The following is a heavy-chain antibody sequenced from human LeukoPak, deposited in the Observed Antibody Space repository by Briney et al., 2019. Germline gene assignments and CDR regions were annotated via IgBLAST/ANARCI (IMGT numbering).Heavy chain of an antibody. J-gene: IGHJ4*02. V-gene: IGHV1-46*01. CDR3: ARGLPYYDILTGYLVY. CDR2: INPSGGST. D-gene: IGHD3-9*01. Sequence: ASVTVSCTASGYTFTSYYMHWVRQAPGQGLEWMGIINPSGGSTSYAQKFQGRVTMTRDTSTSTVHMELSSLRSEDTAVYYCARGLPYYDILTGYLVYWGQGTLVTVSS. CDR1: GYTFTSYY.